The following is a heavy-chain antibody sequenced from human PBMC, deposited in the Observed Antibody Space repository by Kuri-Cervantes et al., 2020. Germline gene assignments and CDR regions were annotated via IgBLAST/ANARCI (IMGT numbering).Heavy chain of an antibody. D-gene: IGHD3-10*01. CDR3: TTLLWPLGNRWGPNDY. V-gene: IGHV3-48*01. Sequence: GESLKISCAASGFTFSSYSMNWVRQAPGKGLEWVSYISSSSSTIYYADSVKGRFTISRDNAKNSLYLQMNSLKTEDTAVYYCTTLLWPLGNRWGPNDYWGQGTLVTVSS. CDR1: GFTFSSYS. CDR2: ISSSSSTI. J-gene: IGHJ4*02.